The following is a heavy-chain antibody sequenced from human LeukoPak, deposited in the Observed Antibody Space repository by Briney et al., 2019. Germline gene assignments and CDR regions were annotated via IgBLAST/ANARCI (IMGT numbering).Heavy chain of an antibody. CDR3: ARARSYGYYFDY. V-gene: IGHV1-46*01. Sequence: GASVKVSCKASGYXFTSYYMHWVRQAPGQGLEWTGIINPSGGSTSYAQKFQGRVTMTRDTSTSTVYMELSSLRSEDTAVYYCARARSYGYYFDYWGQGTLVTVSS. J-gene: IGHJ4*02. CDR2: INPSGGST. CDR1: GYXFTSYY. D-gene: IGHD5-18*01.